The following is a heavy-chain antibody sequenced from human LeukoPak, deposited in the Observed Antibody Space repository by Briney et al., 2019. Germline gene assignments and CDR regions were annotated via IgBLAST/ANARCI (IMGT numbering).Heavy chain of an antibody. D-gene: IGHD6-13*01. CDR3: TKVRSGSSSWALRVFDY. V-gene: IGHV3-20*04. J-gene: IGHJ4*02. Sequence: RPGGSLRLSCVASGFTFDDYGMSWVRQAPGKGLEWVSGINWNGGSTGYADSVKGRLTISRDNSKSTLYLQMNSLRVEDTAVYYFTKVRSGSSSWALRVFDYLGQGALVTVSS. CDR2: INWNGGST. CDR1: GFTFDDYG.